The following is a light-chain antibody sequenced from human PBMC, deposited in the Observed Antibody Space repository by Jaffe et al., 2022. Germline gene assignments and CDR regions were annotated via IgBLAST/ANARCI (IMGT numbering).Light chain of an antibody. CDR2: AAS. Sequence: EIVMTQSPATLSVSPGERATLSCRASQNINSNLAWYQQKPGQPPRLLMFAASTRDTGIPAKFSGSGSGTEFTLTISSLQSEDFAVYYCQQYKLWPLTFGGGTKVEIK. CDR3: QQYKLWPLT. J-gene: IGKJ4*01. CDR1: QNINSN. V-gene: IGKV3-15*01.